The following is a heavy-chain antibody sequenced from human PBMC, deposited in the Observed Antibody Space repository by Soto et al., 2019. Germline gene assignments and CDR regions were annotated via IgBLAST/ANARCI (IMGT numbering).Heavy chain of an antibody. CDR3: ARGYCSSTSCYYFDY. CDR2: INHSGST. CDR1: GGSFSGYY. D-gene: IGHD2-2*01. J-gene: IGHJ4*02. Sequence: ETLSLTCAVYGGSFSGYYWSWIRQPPGKGLEWIGEINHSGSTNYNPSLKSRVTISVDTSKNQFSLKLSSVTAADTAVYYCARGYCSSTSCYYFDYWGQGTLVTVSS. V-gene: IGHV4-34*01.